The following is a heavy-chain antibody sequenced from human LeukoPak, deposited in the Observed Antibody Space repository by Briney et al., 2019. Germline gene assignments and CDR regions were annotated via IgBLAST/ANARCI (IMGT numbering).Heavy chain of an antibody. CDR1: GFNFKSYT. Sequence: GGSLRLSCAASGFNFKSYTMNWVRQPPGKGLEWVSFISSTSSYIYYADAVRGRFTISRDNANNSLYLQMNSLTVEDTAVYYCVQAHYDYGDALDFWGQGSLVTVSS. CDR3: VQAHYDYGDALDF. D-gene: IGHD4/OR15-4a*01. V-gene: IGHV3-21*01. J-gene: IGHJ4*02. CDR2: ISSTSSYI.